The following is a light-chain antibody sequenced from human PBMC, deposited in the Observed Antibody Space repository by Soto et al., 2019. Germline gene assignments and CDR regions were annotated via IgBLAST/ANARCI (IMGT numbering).Light chain of an antibody. CDR1: HSVSSSY. CDR3: QQYGSSPPIT. J-gene: IGKJ5*01. Sequence: EIVLTQSPGTLSLSPGERATLSCRASHSVSSSYLAWYQQKPGQAPRLLIYDASSRATGIPDRFSGSGSGTDFALTISRLEPEDFAVYYCQQYGSSPPITVGQGTRLESK. CDR2: DAS. V-gene: IGKV3-20*01.